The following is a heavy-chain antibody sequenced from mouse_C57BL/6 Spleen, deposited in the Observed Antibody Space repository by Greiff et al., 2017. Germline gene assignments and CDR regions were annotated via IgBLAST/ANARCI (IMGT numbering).Heavy chain of an antibody. CDR1: GYTFTDSN. J-gene: IGHJ3*01. D-gene: IGHD4-1*01. Sequence: EVQLQQSGPELVKPGASVKIPCKASGYTFTDSNMDWVKQSHGKSLEWIGDINPNNGGTIYDTKFKGKATLTVNKSSSTAYMQVNSLTSEDTAVYYCASTLGESWDVRFAYWGQGTLVTVSA. CDR3: ASTLGESWDVRFAY. V-gene: IGHV1-18*01. CDR2: INPNNGGT.